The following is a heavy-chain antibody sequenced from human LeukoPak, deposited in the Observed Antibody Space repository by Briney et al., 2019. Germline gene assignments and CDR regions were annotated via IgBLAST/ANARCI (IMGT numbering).Heavy chain of an antibody. Sequence: ASVKVSCKASGYTFTGYYMHWVRQAPGQGLEWMGWINPNSGGTNYAQKLQGRVTMTTDTSTSTAYMELRSLRSDDTAVYYCARARPGDVYDYVWGSYLRGYYFDYWGQGTLVTVSS. CDR1: GYTFTGYY. J-gene: IGHJ4*02. D-gene: IGHD3-16*01. CDR3: ARARPGDVYDYVWGSYLRGYYFDY. CDR2: INPNSGGT. V-gene: IGHV1-2*02.